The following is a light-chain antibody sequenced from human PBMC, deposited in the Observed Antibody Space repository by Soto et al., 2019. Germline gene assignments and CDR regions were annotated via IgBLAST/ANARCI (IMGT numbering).Light chain of an antibody. CDR1: SSNIGSSN. Sequence: QSVLTHPPSASGTPGQRVTISCSGSSSNIGSSNVNWYQQLPGTAPKLLIYTNNQRPSGVPDRFSGSKSGTSASLAISGLQSEDLAYYYCAPWDHSLNGRVFCTGPNFTVL. CDR3: APWDHSLNGRV. J-gene: IGLJ1*01. V-gene: IGLV1-44*01. CDR2: TNN.